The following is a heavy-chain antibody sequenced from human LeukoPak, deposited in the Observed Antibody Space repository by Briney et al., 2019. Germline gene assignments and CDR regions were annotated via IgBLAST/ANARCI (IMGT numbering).Heavy chain of an antibody. CDR2: IYTSGSI. J-gene: IGHJ3*02. V-gene: IGHV4-4*07. CDR3: ARELYSSDWNGETVGAFDI. Sequence: SETLSLTCTVSGDSIRIYYWSWIRPPAGKGLEWIGRIYTSGSINYNPSLKSRVTMSVDPSKNQFSLRLRSVTAADTAVYYCARELYSSDWNGETVGAFDIWGRGTMVTVSS. D-gene: IGHD1-1*01. CDR1: GDSIRIYY.